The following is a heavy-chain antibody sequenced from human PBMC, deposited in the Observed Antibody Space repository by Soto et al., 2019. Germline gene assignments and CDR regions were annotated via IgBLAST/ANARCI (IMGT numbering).Heavy chain of an antibody. CDR3: ARHGDAVNLDY. Sequence: SPTLSLTCTVSGGSISSSSYYWGWIRQPPGKGLEWIGSIYYSGSTYYNPSLKSRVTISVDTSKNQFSLKLSSVTAADTAVYYCARHGDAVNLDYWGQGTLVTVSS. V-gene: IGHV4-39*01. CDR1: GGSISSSSYY. CDR2: IYYSGST. D-gene: IGHD4-17*01. J-gene: IGHJ4*02.